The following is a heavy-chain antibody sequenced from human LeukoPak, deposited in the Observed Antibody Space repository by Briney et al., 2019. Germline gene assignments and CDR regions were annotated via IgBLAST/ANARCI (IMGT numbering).Heavy chain of an antibody. CDR2: TIPMFGAA. J-gene: IGHJ3*02. V-gene: IGHV1-69*13. D-gene: IGHD3-10*01. CDR3: AAARPGDGEFGDAFDI. Sequence: SVKVSCKASGGTFSRFAINWVRQAPGQGLEWMGGTIPMFGAAKYAQKFQGRVTIMADESARTAHMDLRSLRSEDTAVYYCAAARPGDGEFGDAFDIWGQGTVVIVSS. CDR1: GGTFSRFA.